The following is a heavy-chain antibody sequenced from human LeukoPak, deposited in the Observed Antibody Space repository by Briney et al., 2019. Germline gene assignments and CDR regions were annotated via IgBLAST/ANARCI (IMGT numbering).Heavy chain of an antibody. V-gene: IGHV4-38-2*02. CDR2: IYHSGST. J-gene: IGHJ3*02. Sequence: SETLSLTCTVSGYSISSGYYWGWIRQPPGKGLEWIGSIYHSGSTYYNPSLKSRVTISVDTSKNQFSLKVSSVTAADTAVYYCASLTTADAFDIWGQGTMVTVSS. D-gene: IGHD3-22*01. CDR1: GYSISSGYY. CDR3: ASLTTADAFDI.